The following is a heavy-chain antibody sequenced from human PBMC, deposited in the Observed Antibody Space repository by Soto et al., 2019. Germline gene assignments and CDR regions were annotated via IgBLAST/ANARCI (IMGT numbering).Heavy chain of an antibody. D-gene: IGHD6-13*01. V-gene: IGHV4-30-2*01. CDR1: GVSISSGGYS. Sequence: PSETLSLTCAVSGVSISSGGYSWSWIRQPPGKGLEWIGYIYHSGSTYYNPSLKSRVTISVDRSKNQFSLKLSSVTAADTAVYYCARGGSSSWPETNWFDPWGQGTLVTVSS. J-gene: IGHJ5*02. CDR2: IYHSGST. CDR3: ARGGSSSWPETNWFDP.